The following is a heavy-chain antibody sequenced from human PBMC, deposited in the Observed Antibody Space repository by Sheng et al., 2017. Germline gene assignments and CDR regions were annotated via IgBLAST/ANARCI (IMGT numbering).Heavy chain of an antibody. V-gene: IGHV1-69*10. Sequence: QVQLVQSGAEVKKPGSSVKVSCKASGGTFSSYPISWVRQAPGQGLEWMGGIIPILGITNYAQKFQGRVTITADKSTSTAYMELSSLRSEDTAVYYCAQSTVTTRLYYYYMDVWGQGTTVTVSS. CDR3: AQSTVTTRLYYYYMDV. J-gene: IGHJ6*03. CDR1: GGTFSSYP. CDR2: IIPILGIT. D-gene: IGHD4-17*01.